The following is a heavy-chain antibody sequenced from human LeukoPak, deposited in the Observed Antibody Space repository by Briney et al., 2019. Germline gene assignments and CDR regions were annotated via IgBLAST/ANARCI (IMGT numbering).Heavy chain of an antibody. D-gene: IGHD1-26*01. V-gene: IGHV1-2*02. Sequence: ASVKVSCKASGYTFTGYYMHWVRQAPGQGLEWMGWINPNSGGTNYAQRFQGRVTMTRDTSISTAYMELSSLRSEDTAVYYCARPLPPSGSYHGYAFDIWGRGTMVTVSS. CDR2: INPNSGGT. J-gene: IGHJ3*02. CDR1: GYTFTGYY. CDR3: ARPLPPSGSYHGYAFDI.